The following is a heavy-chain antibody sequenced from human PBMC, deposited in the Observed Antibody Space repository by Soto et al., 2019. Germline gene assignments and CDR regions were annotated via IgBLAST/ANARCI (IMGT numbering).Heavy chain of an antibody. CDR1: GVTFRSYA. V-gene: IGHV3-23*01. J-gene: IGHJ4*02. D-gene: IGHD3-9*01. Sequence: AVVSIRLSCAAAGVTFRSYARRWVRQAPGKGLEWVSAISGSGTSTYYADSVKGRFTISRGNSKNTLYLQMNSLRAEDTAVYYCAKPPKTYDHILDFDYWGQGTLVTVSS. CDR2: ISGSGTST. CDR3: AKPPKTYDHILDFDY.